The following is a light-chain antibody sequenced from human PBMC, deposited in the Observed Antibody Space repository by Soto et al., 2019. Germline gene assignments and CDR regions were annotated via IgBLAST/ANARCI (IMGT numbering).Light chain of an antibody. CDR2: SND. V-gene: IGLV1-44*01. CDR1: SFNIGTYN. Sequence: QSVLTQPTSAPGTPGQRVTISCSGSSFNIGTYNVNWYQQLPGTAPKLLVYSNDQRPSGVPDRLSGSKSGTSASLAISGLQSEDEADYYCAAWDDSLNSYVFGIGTKVTVL. J-gene: IGLJ1*01. CDR3: AAWDDSLNSYV.